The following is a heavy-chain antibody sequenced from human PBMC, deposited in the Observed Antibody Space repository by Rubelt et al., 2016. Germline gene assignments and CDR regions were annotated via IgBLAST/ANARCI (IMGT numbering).Heavy chain of an antibody. J-gene: IGHJ4*02. Sequence: VQLVESGGGLIQPGGSLRLSCAASGFTVSSNYMSWVRQAPGKGLEWVAVISFDGNNEYYGDSVKGRFTVSRDNSKNTLYRQMNRRRAGDTAGNYGAEANVGLRPKPCYFDYWGQGILVSVSS. V-gene: IGHV3-30*18. CDR2: ISFDGNNE. CDR3: AEANVGLRPKPCYFDY. CDR1: GFTVSSNY. D-gene: IGHD5/OR15-5a*01.